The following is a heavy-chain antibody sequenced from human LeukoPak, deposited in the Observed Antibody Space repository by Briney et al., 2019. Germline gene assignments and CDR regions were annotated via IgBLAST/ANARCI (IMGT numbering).Heavy chain of an antibody. V-gene: IGHV1-2*06. D-gene: IGHD5-24*01. CDR2: INPNSGGT. Sequence: GASLKLSCKASGYTFTGYYIHWGRQAPGQRLECMGRINPNSGGTTYAQKFQGRVTMTRDTSISTTYMDFSRLICDDTAVYYGPVDGYAQDFYYWGQGTLVTVSS. CDR3: PVDGYAQDFYY. CDR1: GYTFTGYY. J-gene: IGHJ4*02.